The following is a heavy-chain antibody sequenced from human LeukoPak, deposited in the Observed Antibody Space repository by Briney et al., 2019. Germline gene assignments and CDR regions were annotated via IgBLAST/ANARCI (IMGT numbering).Heavy chain of an antibody. D-gene: IGHD3-16*01. CDR1: GFTFSSYG. CDR3: ARDLGFIGGPAGGPLDY. J-gene: IGHJ4*02. V-gene: IGHV3-30*02. CDR2: IRYDGSNK. Sequence: GGSLRLSCAASGFTFSSYGMHWVRQAPGKGLEWVAFIRYDGSNKYYADSVRGRFTISRDNSKNTLYLQMNSLRAEDTAVYYCARDLGFIGGPAGGPLDYWGQGTLVTVSS.